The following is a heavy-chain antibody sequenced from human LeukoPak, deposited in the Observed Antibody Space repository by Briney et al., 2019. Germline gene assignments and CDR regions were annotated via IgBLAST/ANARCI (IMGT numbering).Heavy chain of an antibody. CDR1: GFTFSSFW. Sequence: PGGSLRLSCAASGFTFSSFWMSWVRQAPGKGLEWVANIKQDGSEKYYVDSVKGRFTISRDNAKKSVSLQMNSLRAEDTAVYYCARDGCGWTFFDYWGQGTPVTVSS. CDR2: IKQDGSEK. D-gene: IGHD3/OR15-3a*01. J-gene: IGHJ4*02. CDR3: ARDGCGWTFFDY. V-gene: IGHV3-7*04.